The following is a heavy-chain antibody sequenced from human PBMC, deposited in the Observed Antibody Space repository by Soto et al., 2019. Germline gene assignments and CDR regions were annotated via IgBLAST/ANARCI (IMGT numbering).Heavy chain of an antibody. V-gene: IGHV3-9*01. J-gene: IGHJ2*01. CDR3: AKGYDYIWGSPGGWYFDL. Sequence: EVQLVESGGGLVQPGRSLRLSCAASGFTFDDYAMHWVRQAPGKGLEWVSGISWNSGSIGYADSVKGRFTISRDNAKNSLYLQMNSLRAEDTALYYCAKGYDYIWGSPGGWYFDLWGRGTLVTVSS. CDR1: GFTFDDYA. CDR2: ISWNSGSI. D-gene: IGHD3-16*01.